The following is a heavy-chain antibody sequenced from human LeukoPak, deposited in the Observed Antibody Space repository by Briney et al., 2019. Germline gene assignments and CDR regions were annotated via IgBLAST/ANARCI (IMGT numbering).Heavy chain of an antibody. D-gene: IGHD6-6*01. J-gene: IGHJ6*03. CDR2: INSDGSST. CDR1: GFTFSGYW. CDR3: AREEQLVRYYYYYMDV. V-gene: IGHV3-74*01. Sequence: GGSLRLSCAASGFTFSGYWMHWVRQAPGKGLVWVSRINSDGSSTSYADSVKGRFTISRDNAKNTLYLQMNSLRAEDTAVYYCAREEQLVRYYYYYMDVWGKGTTVTVSS.